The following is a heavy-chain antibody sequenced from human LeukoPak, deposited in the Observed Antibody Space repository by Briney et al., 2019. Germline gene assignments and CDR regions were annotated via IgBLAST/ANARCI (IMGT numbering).Heavy chain of an antibody. Sequence: PGGSLRLSCAASGFTFSSYGMHWVRQAPGKGLEWVAFIRYDGSNKYYADSVKGRFTISRDNSKNTLYLQMNSLRAEDTAVYYCAKDQEGDYCSGGSCYSSPNYWGQGTLVTVSS. CDR1: GFTFSSYG. CDR3: AKDQEGDYCSGGSCYSSPNY. V-gene: IGHV3-30*02. CDR2: IRYDGSNK. J-gene: IGHJ4*02. D-gene: IGHD2-15*01.